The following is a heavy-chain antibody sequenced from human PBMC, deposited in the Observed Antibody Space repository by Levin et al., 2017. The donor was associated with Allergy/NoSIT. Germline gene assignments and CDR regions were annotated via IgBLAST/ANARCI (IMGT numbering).Heavy chain of an antibody. V-gene: IGHV3-23*01. J-gene: IGHJ4*02. CDR3: ARQVGSGMYFFDY. Sequence: GESLKISCAASGFTFSSYAMSWVRQAPGRGLEWLSTVSAGGYSTYYADSVKGRFTISRDNSKNTLYVLLNSLRAEDTAVYYCARQVGSGMYFFDYWGQGILVTVST. D-gene: IGHD1-14*01. CDR1: GFTFSSYA. CDR2: VSAGGYST.